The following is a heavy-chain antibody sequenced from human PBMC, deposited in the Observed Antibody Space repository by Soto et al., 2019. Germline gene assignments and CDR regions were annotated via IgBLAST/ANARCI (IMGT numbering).Heavy chain of an antibody. D-gene: IGHD1-26*01. V-gene: IGHV4-61*01. Sequence: SETLSFTWSVSRGSVSTVPYYRSGIRQPPGKGLEWIGSIYYSGSTNFNPPLKGQVTISVDTSNNRFSLKRSSVTAADTAVYYGATEGGGALNGMDVWGQGTTVTVSS. CDR2: IYYSGST. CDR3: ATEGGGALNGMDV. J-gene: IGHJ6*02. CDR1: RGSVSTVPYY.